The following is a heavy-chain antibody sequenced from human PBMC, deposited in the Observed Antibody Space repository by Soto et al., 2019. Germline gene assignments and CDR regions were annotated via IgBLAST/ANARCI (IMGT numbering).Heavy chain of an antibody. CDR3: ARNNGRLYLGYYSDMDA. J-gene: IGHJ5*02. Sequence: TLSLTCTVSGGSISSSSYYWGWIRQPPGKGLEWIGSIYYSGYTYYNPSLKSRVTISVDTSKNQFSLKLSSVTAADTAVYYCARNNGRLYLGYYSDMDAWGQGTLVTVSS. V-gene: IGHV4-39*01. D-gene: IGHD3-22*01. CDR1: GGSISSSSYY. CDR2: IYYSGYT.